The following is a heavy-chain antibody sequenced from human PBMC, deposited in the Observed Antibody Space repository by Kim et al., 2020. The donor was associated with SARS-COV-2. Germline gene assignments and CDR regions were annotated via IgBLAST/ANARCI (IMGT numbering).Heavy chain of an antibody. Sequence: LKSRVTISVDTSKNQFSLKLGSVTAADTAVYYCARGGGYYYGSGAFSFDYWGQGTLVTVSS. V-gene: IGHV4-34*01. CDR3: ARGGGYYYGSGAFSFDY. J-gene: IGHJ4*02. D-gene: IGHD3-10*01.